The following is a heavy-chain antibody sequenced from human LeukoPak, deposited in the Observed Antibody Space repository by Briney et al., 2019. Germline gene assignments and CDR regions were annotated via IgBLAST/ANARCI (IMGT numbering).Heavy chain of an antibody. V-gene: IGHV4-59*01. J-gene: IGHJ4*02. CDR1: GGSISSYY. CDR2: IYYSGST. Sequence: SETLSLTCTVSGGSISSYYWSLIRQPPGKGLEWIGYIYYSGSTNYNPSLKSRVTISVDTSKNQFSLKLSSVTAAATAVYYCASGWLHDFDYWGQGTLVTVSS. D-gene: IGHD5-24*01. CDR3: ASGWLHDFDY.